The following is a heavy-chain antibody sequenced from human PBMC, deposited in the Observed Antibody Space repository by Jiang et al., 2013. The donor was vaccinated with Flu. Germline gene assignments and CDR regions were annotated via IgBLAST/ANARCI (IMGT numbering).Heavy chain of an antibody. CDR3: ARMVGNSPDS. V-gene: IGHV6-1*01. J-gene: IGHJ4*02. Sequence: QTLSLTCAISGDSVSSKSAAWNWIRQSPSRGLEWLGRTYYRSKWNNDYAISVKNRITINPDTSKNQFSLHLNSLTPEDTAVYYCARMVGNSPDSWGQGTLVTVSS. CDR1: GDSVSSKSAA. D-gene: IGHD4-23*01. CDR2: TYYRSKWNN.